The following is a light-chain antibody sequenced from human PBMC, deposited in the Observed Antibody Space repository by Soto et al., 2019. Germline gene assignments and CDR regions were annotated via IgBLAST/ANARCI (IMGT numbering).Light chain of an antibody. Sequence: DIQMTQSPSSLSASVGDRVTITCRASQGISTYLNWYQQKPGKAPKLLIYAASSLQSGVPSRFSASGSETDFNLTISSLQPEDFATYSCKQSYSTTWTFGQGTKVDIK. CDR1: QGISTY. CDR2: AAS. CDR3: KQSYSTTWT. V-gene: IGKV1-39*01. J-gene: IGKJ1*01.